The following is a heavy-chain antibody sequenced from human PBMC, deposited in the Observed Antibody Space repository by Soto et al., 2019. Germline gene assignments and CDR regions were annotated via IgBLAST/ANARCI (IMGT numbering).Heavy chain of an antibody. V-gene: IGHV5-10-1*01. Sequence: PGESLKIYCKGSGYSFTSYWISWVRQMPGKGLEWMGRIDPSDSYTNYSPSFQGHVTISADKSISTAYLQWSSLKASDTAMYYCARDIAARPNYYGMDVWGQGTTVTVSS. D-gene: IGHD6-6*01. CDR1: GYSFTSYW. CDR3: ARDIAARPNYYGMDV. CDR2: IDPSDSYT. J-gene: IGHJ6*02.